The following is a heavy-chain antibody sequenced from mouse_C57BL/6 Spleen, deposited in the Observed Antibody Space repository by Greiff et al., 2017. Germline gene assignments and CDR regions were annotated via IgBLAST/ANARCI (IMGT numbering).Heavy chain of an antibody. Sequence: VQLQQSGAELVRPGASVTLSCKASGYTFTDYEMHWVKQTPVHGLEWIGAIDPETGGNAYNQKFKGKAILTADKSSSTAYMELRSLTAEDSSVYYCTSYPSGAMAYWGQGTLVTVSS. D-gene: IGHD1-3*01. CDR2: IDPETGGN. CDR3: TSYPSGAMAY. J-gene: IGHJ4*01. CDR1: GYTFTDYE. V-gene: IGHV1-15*01.